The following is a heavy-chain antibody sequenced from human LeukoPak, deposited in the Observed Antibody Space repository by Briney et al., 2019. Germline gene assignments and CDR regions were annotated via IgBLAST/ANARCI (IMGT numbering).Heavy chain of an antibody. CDR2: MNPNSGNT. J-gene: IGHJ4*02. CDR3: ARGRGLTYYYDSSGYYYAY. V-gene: IGHV1-8*01. Sequence: ASVRVSCKASGYTFTSYDINWVRQATGQGLEWMGWMNPNSGNTGYAQKFQGRVTMTRNTSIGTAYMELGSLRSEDTAVYYCARGRGLTYYYDSSGYYYAYWGQGTLVTVSS. D-gene: IGHD3-22*01. CDR1: GYTFTSYD.